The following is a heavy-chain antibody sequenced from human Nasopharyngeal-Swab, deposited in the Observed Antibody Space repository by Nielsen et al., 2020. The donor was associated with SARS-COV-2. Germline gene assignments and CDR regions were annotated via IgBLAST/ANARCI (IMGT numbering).Heavy chain of an antibody. V-gene: IGHV4-4*07. J-gene: IGHJ4*02. CDR1: GRSITNYY. Sequence: SETLSLTCPVSGRSITNYYLSWIRQPAGKGLEWIGRIYFSGSTNNNPSLKSRVTITVDIPKKQSSLKLSSVTAADTAVYACAREEKSFDYWGQGTLVAVSS. CDR3: AREEKSFDY. CDR2: IYFSGST.